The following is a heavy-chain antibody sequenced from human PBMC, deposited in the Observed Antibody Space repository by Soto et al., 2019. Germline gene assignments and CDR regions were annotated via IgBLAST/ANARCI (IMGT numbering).Heavy chain of an antibody. D-gene: IGHD6-13*01. CDR2: TYYRSKWYN. Sequence: PSQTLSLTCVISGDSVSSNSAAWNWIRQSPSRGLEWLGRTYYRSKWYNDYAVSVKSRITINPDTSKNQFSLQLNSVTPEDTAVYYCAREGHSSSWYFDDYYGMDVWGQGTTVTVSS. V-gene: IGHV6-1*01. J-gene: IGHJ6*02. CDR1: GDSVSSNSAA. CDR3: AREGHSSSWYFDDYYGMDV.